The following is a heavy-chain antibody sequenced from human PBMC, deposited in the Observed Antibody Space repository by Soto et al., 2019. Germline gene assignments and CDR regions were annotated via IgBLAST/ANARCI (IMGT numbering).Heavy chain of an antibody. Sequence: ASVKVSCKASGYTFTSYYMHWVRQAPGQGLEWMGIINPSGGSTSYAQKFQGRVTMTRDTSTSTVYMELSSLRSEDTAVYYCASFLGDYAAFDIWGQGTMVTVSS. V-gene: IGHV1-46*03. D-gene: IGHD4-17*01. CDR1: GYTFTSYY. CDR3: ASFLGDYAAFDI. CDR2: INPSGGST. J-gene: IGHJ3*02.